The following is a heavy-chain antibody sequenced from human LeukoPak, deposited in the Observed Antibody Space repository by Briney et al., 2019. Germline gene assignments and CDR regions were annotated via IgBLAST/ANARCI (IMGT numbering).Heavy chain of an antibody. CDR2: INEDGSEQ. CDR3: ARDRFGIYA. J-gene: IGHJ5*02. V-gene: IGHV3-7*01. Sequence: GGSVRLSCAASGFTFNNHCMTWVRQAPGKGLEGVANINEDGSEQNYLDSVKGRITISRDSATNSLHLQMNSLRGEDTAVYYCARDRFGIYAWGQGTLVTVSS. CDR1: GFTFNNHC. D-gene: IGHD2/OR15-2a*01.